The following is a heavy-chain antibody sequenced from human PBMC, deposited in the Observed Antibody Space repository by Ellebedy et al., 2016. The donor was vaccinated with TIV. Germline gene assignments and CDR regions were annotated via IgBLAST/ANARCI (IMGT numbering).Heavy chain of an antibody. CDR3: ARGRQLGPDVYDPSGYFPFYFDH. D-gene: IGHD3-22*01. J-gene: IGHJ4*02. V-gene: IGHV4-34*01. CDR2: VNHSGGT. CDR1: GGSFSDYC. Sequence: SETLSLTXAVHGGSFSDYCWTWIRQSPGKGLEWIAEVNHSGGTNYNPSLKSRATISRDTSKNQISLKLSSVTAADTAVYYCARGRQLGPDVYDPSGYFPFYFDHWGQGTLVTVSS.